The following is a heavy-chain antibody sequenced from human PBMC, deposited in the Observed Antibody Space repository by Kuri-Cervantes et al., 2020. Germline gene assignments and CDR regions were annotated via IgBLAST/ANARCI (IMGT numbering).Heavy chain of an antibody. V-gene: IGHV3-21*01. CDR1: GFTFSSYS. CDR2: ISSSSSYI. CDR3: ARGKKWELLVSDY. J-gene: IGHJ4*02. Sequence: GESLKISCAASGFTFSSYSMNWVRQAPGKGLEWVSSISSSSSYIYYADSVKGRFTISRDNAKNSLYLQMNSLRAEDTAVYYCARGKKWELLVSDYWGQGTLVTVSS. D-gene: IGHD1-26*01.